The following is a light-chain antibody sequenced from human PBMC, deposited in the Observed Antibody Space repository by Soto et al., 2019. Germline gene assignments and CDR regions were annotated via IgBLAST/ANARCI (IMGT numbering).Light chain of an antibody. CDR1: KLGDKY. Sequence: SYELTQPPSVSVSPGQTASITCSGGKLGDKYACWYQQKPGQSPVLVIYQDSKRPSGIPGRFSGSNSGNTATLTISGTQAMDEADYYCQAWDSSTVEVFGGGTKLTVL. J-gene: IGLJ2*01. V-gene: IGLV3-1*01. CDR3: QAWDSSTVEV. CDR2: QDS.